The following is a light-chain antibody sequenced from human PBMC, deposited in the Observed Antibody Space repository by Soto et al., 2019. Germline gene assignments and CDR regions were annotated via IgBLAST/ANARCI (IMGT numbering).Light chain of an antibody. CDR1: QSISSY. CDR3: QQSYSTSWT. J-gene: IGKJ1*01. V-gene: IGKV1-39*01. CDR2: AAS. Sequence: DIQMTQSPSSLSASVGDRVTITCRASQSISSYLNWYQQNPGEAPKLLIYAASSLQSGVTSRFSGSGSGTDFTLTISSLQPEDFATYYCQQSYSTSWTFGQGTKVEIK.